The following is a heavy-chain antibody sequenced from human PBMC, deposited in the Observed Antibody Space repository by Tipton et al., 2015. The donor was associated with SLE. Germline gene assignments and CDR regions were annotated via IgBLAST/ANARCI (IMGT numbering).Heavy chain of an antibody. V-gene: IGHV3-21*04. CDR1: GFTFSNYS. CDR2: ISSSSSYI. J-gene: IGHJ3*02. Sequence: SLRLSCAASGFTFSNYSMTWVRQAPGKGLEWVSSISSSSSYIYYADSVKGRFTISRDSAKNSLYLHMNSLRAEDTAVYYCARENYYDKGNAFDIWGQGTMVTVSS. D-gene: IGHD3-22*01. CDR3: ARENYYDKGNAFDI.